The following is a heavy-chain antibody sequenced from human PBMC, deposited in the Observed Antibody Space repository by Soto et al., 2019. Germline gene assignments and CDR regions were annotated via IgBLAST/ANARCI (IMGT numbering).Heavy chain of an antibody. Sequence: QVQLQESGPGLVRPSQTLSLTCTVSAGSISTINYYWSWIRQHPEKGLEWIGYISYSGSTFYHSSLNSRATISLDTSKKQFSLTLTSVTAADTAVYYCARSAQWDGFDPWGQGTMVTVSS. CDR1: AGSISTINYY. CDR3: ARSAQWDGFDP. D-gene: IGHD2-8*01. V-gene: IGHV4-31*03. CDR2: ISYSGST. J-gene: IGHJ3*01.